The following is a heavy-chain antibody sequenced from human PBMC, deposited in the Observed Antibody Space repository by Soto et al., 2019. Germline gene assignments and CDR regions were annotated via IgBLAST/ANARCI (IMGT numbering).Heavy chain of an antibody. J-gene: IGHJ4*02. D-gene: IGHD4-17*01. Sequence: EAQLVESGGGLVKPGGSLRLSCAASGFTFSSYRMNWVRQAPGKGLEWVSSISSSTGYIDYADSVKGRFTISRDNAKNSLSLQMNSLRAEDTSVYYCARARCDYLFDYWGQGTLVTVSS. CDR3: ARARCDYLFDY. CDR2: ISSSTGYI. V-gene: IGHV3-21*01. CDR1: GFTFSSYR.